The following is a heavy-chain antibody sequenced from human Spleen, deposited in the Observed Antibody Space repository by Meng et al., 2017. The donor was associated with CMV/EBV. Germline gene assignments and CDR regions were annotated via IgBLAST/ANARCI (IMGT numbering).Heavy chain of an antibody. V-gene: IGHV4-31*03. CDR2: IYYSGST. CDR3: ARGDDSSSWGY. D-gene: IGHD6-13*01. Sequence: CTGSGGSISSGAYYWSWIRQHPGKGLEWIGYIYYSGSTYYNPSLKSRVTISVDTSKNQFSLKLNSLTAADTAVYYCARGDDSSSWGYWGQGTLVTVSS. CDR1: GGSISSGAYY. J-gene: IGHJ4*02.